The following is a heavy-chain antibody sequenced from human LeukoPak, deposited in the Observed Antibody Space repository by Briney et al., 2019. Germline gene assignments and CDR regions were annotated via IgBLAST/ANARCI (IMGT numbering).Heavy chain of an antibody. CDR2: ISGRGDST. D-gene: IGHD5-18*01. CDR1: GSTFSSYA. J-gene: IGHJ6*02. V-gene: IGHV3-23*01. Sequence: PGGSLRLSCAASGSTFSSYAMSWVRQAPGKGLEWVSTISGRGDSTYYADSVKGRFTISRDNSKNTLYLQMNSLRAEDTAVYYCARDLNKYRYGYEYYYGMDVWGRGTTVIVSS. CDR3: ARDLNKYRYGYEYYYGMDV.